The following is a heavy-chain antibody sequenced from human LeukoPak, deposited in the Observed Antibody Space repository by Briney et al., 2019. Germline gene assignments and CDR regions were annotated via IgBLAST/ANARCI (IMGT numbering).Heavy chain of an antibody. CDR3: ARDVVVVPAAIASYDAFDI. J-gene: IGHJ3*02. Sequence: GGSLRLSCAASGLTVSSNYMSWVRQAPGKGLEWVSVIYSGGSTYYADSVKGRFTISRDNSKYTLYLQMNSLRAEDTAVYYCARDVVVVPAAIASYDAFDIWGQGTMVTVSS. D-gene: IGHD2-2*02. CDR1: GLTVSSNY. CDR2: IYSGGST. V-gene: IGHV3-66*02.